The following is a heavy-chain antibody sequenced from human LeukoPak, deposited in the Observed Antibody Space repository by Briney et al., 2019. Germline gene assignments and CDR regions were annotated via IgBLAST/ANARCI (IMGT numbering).Heavy chain of an antibody. D-gene: IGHD1-26*01. CDR1: GGSISSYY. V-gene: IGHV4-59*08. CDR2: IYYTGST. Sequence: PSETPSLTCIVSGGSISSYYRSRIRQPPGKGLEWIGYIYYTGSTNYNPSLKSRVTISVDTSKNQLSLKLRSVTAADTAVYYCARQDSGTYLNPLDIWGQGTVVTVSS. J-gene: IGHJ3*02. CDR3: ARQDSGTYLNPLDI.